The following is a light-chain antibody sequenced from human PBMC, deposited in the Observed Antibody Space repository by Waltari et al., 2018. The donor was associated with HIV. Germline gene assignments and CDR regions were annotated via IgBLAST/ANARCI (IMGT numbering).Light chain of an antibody. CDR1: AIASKV. V-gene: IGLV3-21*04. Sequence: SYVLTQSPSVSVAPGKTARIPCGGNAIASKVGHWYQQKPGQAPLLVIYDDSDRPSGMSERFSGSNSGNTATLTISRVEAGDEAAYYCQVWDSSSGVVFGGGTNLTVL. J-gene: IGLJ2*01. CDR3: QVWDSSSGVV. CDR2: DDS.